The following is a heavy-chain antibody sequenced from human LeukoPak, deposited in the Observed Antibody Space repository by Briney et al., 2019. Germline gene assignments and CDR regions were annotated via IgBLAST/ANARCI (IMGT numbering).Heavy chain of an antibody. J-gene: IGHJ6*02. CDR2: IFHSGST. Sequence: SQTLSLTCTVSGDSISSGAYYWSWIRQHPGKGLEWIGCIFHSGSTFYNPSLNSRVFISVDTSKNQFSLKLISVTAADTAVYFCARDRGDGMDVWGQGTTVTVSS. V-gene: IGHV4-31*03. CDR1: GDSISSGAYY. CDR3: ARDRGDGMDV.